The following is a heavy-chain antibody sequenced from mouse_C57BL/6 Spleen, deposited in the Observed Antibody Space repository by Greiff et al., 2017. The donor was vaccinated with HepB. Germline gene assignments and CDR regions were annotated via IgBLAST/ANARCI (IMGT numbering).Heavy chain of an antibody. CDR1: GYTFTSYW. CDR3: AGVVASRDYAMDY. D-gene: IGHD1-1*01. J-gene: IGHJ4*01. CDR2: IDPSDSYT. V-gene: IGHV1-69*01. Sequence: QVQLQQPGAELVMPGASVKLSCKASGYTFTSYWMHWVKQRPGQGLEWIGEIDPSDSYTNYNQKLKGKSTLTVDKSSSTAYMQLSSLTSEDSAVYYCAGVVASRDYAMDYWGQGTSVTVSS.